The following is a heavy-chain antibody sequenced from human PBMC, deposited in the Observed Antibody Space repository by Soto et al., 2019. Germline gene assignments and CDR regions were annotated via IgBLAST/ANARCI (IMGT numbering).Heavy chain of an antibody. CDR2: IYYSGST. J-gene: IGHJ5*02. CDR1: GGSISSGDYY. D-gene: IGHD3-22*01. V-gene: IGHV4-30-4*01. CDR3: AREHYDSSGYHDWFDP. Sequence: ASETLSLTCTVSGGSISSGDYYWSWIRQPPGKGLEWIGYIYYSGSTYYNPSLKSRVTISVDTSKNQFSLKLSSVTAADTAVYYCAREHYDSSGYHDWFDPWGQGTLVTVSS.